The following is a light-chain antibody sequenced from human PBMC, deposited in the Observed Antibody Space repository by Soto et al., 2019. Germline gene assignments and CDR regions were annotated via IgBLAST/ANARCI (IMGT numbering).Light chain of an antibody. Sequence: EIVLKHSPGTLSLSTGERATLSCRASQSISTNLAWYQQKPGQAPRFLINGASIRATGIPARFSGSGSGTEFTLTISSLQSEDFAVYYCQQHDNWPPAFGPGTKVD. CDR2: GAS. CDR1: QSISTN. V-gene: IGKV3-15*01. J-gene: IGKJ3*01. CDR3: QQHDNWPPA.